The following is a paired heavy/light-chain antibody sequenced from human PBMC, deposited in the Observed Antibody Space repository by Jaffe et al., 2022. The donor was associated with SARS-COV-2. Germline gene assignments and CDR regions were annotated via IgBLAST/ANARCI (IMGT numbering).Heavy chain of an antibody. D-gene: IGHD6-13*01. CDR1: GGSISSNIYF. CDR2: LHYSGSS. V-gene: IGHV4-39*01. J-gene: IGHJ6*02. Sequence: QLQLQESGPGLVKPSETLSLTCTVSGGSISSNIYFWGWIRQPPGKGLEWIGNLHYSGSSYYNPSLKSRVTVSVDTSKNQFSLKLISVTAADTAVYYCARLVSAAAGFDGMDVWGQGTTVTVSS. CDR3: ARLVSAAAGFDGMDV.
Light chain of an antibody. Sequence: DIQVTQSPSSVSASLGDRVTITCRASQGIRRWLAWYQQRPGKAPKLLIYGASSLQSGVPSRFSGSGSGTDFTLTISRLLPEDFATYYCQQTNSFPITFGQGTRLEIK. CDR2: GAS. V-gene: IGKV1-12*01. CDR1: QGIRRW. CDR3: QQTNSFPIT. J-gene: IGKJ5*01.